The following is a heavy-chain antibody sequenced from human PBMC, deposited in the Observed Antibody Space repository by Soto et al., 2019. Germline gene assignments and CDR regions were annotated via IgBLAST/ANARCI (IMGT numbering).Heavy chain of an antibody. CDR2: IYHSGST. Sequence: QLQLQECGSGLVKPSQTLSRTCAVSGGCISSGGYSWSWIRQPPGKGLEWIGYIYHSGSTYYNPSLKSRVTISVDRSKNQFSLKLSSVTAADTAVYYCARVPGPWGQGTLVTVSS. CDR3: ARVPGP. V-gene: IGHV4-30-2*01. J-gene: IGHJ5*02. CDR1: GGCISSGGYS.